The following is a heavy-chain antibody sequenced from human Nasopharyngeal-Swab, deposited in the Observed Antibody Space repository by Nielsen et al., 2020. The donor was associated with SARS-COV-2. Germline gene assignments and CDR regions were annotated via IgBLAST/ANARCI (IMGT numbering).Heavy chain of an antibody. CDR1: GGSTSSGSYY. CDR3: ARVGTIAARWGYFDY. V-gene: IGHV4-61*02. D-gene: IGHD6-6*01. Sequence: SETLSLTCTVSGGSTSSGSYYWSWIRQPAGKGLEWIGRIYTSGSTNYNPSLKSRVTISVDTSKNQFSLKLSSVTAADTAVYYCARVGTIAARWGYFDYWGQGTLVTVSS. J-gene: IGHJ4*02. CDR2: IYTSGST.